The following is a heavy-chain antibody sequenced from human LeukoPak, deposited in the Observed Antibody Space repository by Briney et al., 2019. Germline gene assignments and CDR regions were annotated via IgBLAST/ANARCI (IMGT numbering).Heavy chain of an antibody. D-gene: IGHD1-26*01. J-gene: IGHJ3*02. CDR1: GFTFSSYW. CDR2: ISGSVGST. Sequence: GGSLRLSCAVSGFTFSSYWMSWVRQAPGKGLEWVASISGSVGSTYYADSVKGRFTISRGNSKKTLSLQMNSLRAEDTAVYYCAKDRVEWEQAPPAFDIWGQGTMVTVSS. CDR3: AKDRVEWEQAPPAFDI. V-gene: IGHV3-23*01.